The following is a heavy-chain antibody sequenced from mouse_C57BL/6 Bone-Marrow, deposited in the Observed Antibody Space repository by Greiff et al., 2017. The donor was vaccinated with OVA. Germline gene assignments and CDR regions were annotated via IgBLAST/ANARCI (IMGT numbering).Heavy chain of an antibody. V-gene: IGHV1-69*01. CDR3: ARGTYYGSSCAMDY. J-gene: IGHJ4*01. CDR1: GYTFTSYW. D-gene: IGHD1-1*01. CDR2: IDPSDSYT. Sequence: QVQLQQPGAELVMPGASVKLSCKASGYTFTSYWMHWVKQRPGQGLEWIGEIDPSDSYTNYNQKFKGKSTLTVDKSSSTAYMQLSSLTSEDSAVYYCARGTYYGSSCAMDYWGQGTSVTVSS.